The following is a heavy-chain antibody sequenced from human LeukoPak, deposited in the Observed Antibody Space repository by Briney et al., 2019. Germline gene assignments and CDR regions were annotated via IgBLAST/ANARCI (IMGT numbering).Heavy chain of an antibody. J-gene: IGHJ4*02. CDR3: ARAYDYVWGSYRPFDY. CDR2: INPSGGST. V-gene: IGHV1-46*01. Sequence: ASVKVSCKASGYTFTSYYMHWVRQAPGQGLEWMGIINPSGGSTSYAQKFQGRVTTTRDTSTSTVYMELSSLRSEDTAVYYCARAYDYVWGSYRPFDYWGQGTLVTVSS. D-gene: IGHD3-16*02. CDR1: GYTFTSYY.